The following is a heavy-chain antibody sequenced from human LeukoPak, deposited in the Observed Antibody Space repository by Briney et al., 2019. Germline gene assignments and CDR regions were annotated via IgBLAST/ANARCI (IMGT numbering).Heavy chain of an antibody. CDR3: AHSGYDLYSYYFDY. CDR2: IYTSGST. Sequence: SETLSLTCTASGGSISNYYWSWIRQPAGKGLEWIGRIYTSGSTNYNPSLKSRVTMSVDTSKNQFSLKLRSVTAADTAVYYCAHSGYDLYSYYFDYWGQGTLVTVSS. D-gene: IGHD5-12*01. J-gene: IGHJ4*02. V-gene: IGHV4-4*07. CDR1: GGSISNYY.